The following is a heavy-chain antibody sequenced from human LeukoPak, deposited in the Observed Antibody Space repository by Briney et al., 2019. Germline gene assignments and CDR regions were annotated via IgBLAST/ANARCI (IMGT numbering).Heavy chain of an antibody. J-gene: IGHJ4*02. CDR1: GYTFTCYY. CDR3: AREDSSGWYRFDY. CDR2: INPNSGGT. Sequence: GASVKVSCKASGYTFTCYYMHWVRQAPGQGLEWMGRINPNSGGTNYAQKFQGRVTMTRDTSISTAYMELSRLRSDDTAVYYCAREDSSGWYRFDYWGQGTLVTVSS. D-gene: IGHD6-19*01. V-gene: IGHV1-2*06.